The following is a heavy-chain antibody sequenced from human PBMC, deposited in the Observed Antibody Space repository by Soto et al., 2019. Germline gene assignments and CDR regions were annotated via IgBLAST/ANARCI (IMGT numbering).Heavy chain of an antibody. CDR1: GYTLTGYY. J-gene: IGHJ6*02. CDR2: INPNSGGT. Sequence: ASVKVSCKASGYTLTGYYMHWVRQAPGQGLEWMGWINPNSGGTNYAQKFQGRVTMTRDTSISTAYMELSRLRSDDTAVYYCARNGRYCSGGSCYSRYYYYGMDVCGQGTTVTVSS. V-gene: IGHV1-2*02. D-gene: IGHD2-15*01. CDR3: ARNGRYCSGGSCYSRYYYYGMDV.